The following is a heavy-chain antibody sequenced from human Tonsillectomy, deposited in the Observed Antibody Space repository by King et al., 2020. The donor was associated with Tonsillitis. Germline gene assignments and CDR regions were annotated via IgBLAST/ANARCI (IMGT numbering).Heavy chain of an antibody. CDR3: TRDLVGYDAFDI. CDR2: SNPDNGGT. CDR1: GYTFTDYY. D-gene: IGHD6-25*01. J-gene: IGHJ3*02. V-gene: IGHV1-2*06. Sequence: VQLVESGAEVKKPGASLKVSCKASGYTFTDYYKHWVRQAPGQGLEWMGRSNPDNGGTTYAQKFQGKVTMTSDTSISTAYMELSRLTSDDTAVYFCTRDLVGYDAFDIWGQGTVLIVSS.